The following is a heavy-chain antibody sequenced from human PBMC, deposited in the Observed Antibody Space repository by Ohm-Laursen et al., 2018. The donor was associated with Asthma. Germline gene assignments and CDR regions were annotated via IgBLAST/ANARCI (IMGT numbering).Heavy chain of an antibody. J-gene: IGHJ4*02. CDR2: GGSYYDGGLK. CDR3: ARDVMEWYLPAFDF. Sequence: SLRLSCAASGFTFRSYAMHWVRQAPGKGLEWVAVGGSYYDGGLKYYADSVSGRFTVSRDDSKNTPYLQMNSLRPDDTAVYYCARDVMEWYLPAFDFWGQGTLVTVSS. D-gene: IGHD3-3*01. V-gene: IGHV3-30-3*01. CDR1: GFTFRSYA.